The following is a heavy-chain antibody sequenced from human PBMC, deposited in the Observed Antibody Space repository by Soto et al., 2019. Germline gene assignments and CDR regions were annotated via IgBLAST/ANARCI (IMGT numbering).Heavy chain of an antibody. CDR3: ARVGSSGYLL. J-gene: IGHJ4*02. CDR1: GYTFSSYD. V-gene: IGHV1-18*01. Sequence: DSVKVSCKASGYTFSSYDISWVRQAPGQGLEWMGWISAYNGNTNYEQKLQDRVTMTTDTSTSTAYMELRSLRSDDTAVYYCARVGSSGYLLWGQGTLVTVSS. D-gene: IGHD3-22*01. CDR2: ISAYNGNT.